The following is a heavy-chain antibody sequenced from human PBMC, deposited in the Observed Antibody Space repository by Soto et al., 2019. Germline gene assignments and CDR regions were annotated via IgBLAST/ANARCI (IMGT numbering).Heavy chain of an antibody. J-gene: IGHJ4*02. CDR1: GYAFSGFY. V-gene: IGHV1-46*01. D-gene: IGHD3-10*01. Sequence: QVQLVQSGAEVKKPGASVKVSCKESGYAFSGFYMHWVRQAPGQGLEWMGVINPRGDSTTYAQKFQGRLTMSEHTSTSTLYMELSSLRSEDTAVYYCAGDWEFGFWGQGTLVTVSS. CDR3: AGDWEFGF. CDR2: INPRGDST.